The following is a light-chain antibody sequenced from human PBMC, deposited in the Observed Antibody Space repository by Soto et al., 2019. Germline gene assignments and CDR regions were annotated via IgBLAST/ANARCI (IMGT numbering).Light chain of an antibody. Sequence: EIVLTQSPGTLSLSPGERATLSCRASQSVTNNYLAWYQQKPGQAPRLLIYAASTRATGIPERFSGSGSGTDVTLTSSRVEPEEFAVDHCHQYGSAPRTFGQGTKVEIK. J-gene: IGKJ1*01. CDR1: QSVTNNY. CDR2: AAS. CDR3: HQYGSAPRT. V-gene: IGKV3-20*01.